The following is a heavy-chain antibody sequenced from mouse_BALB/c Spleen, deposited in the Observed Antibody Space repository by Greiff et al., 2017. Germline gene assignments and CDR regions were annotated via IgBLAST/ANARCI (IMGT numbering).Heavy chain of an antibody. CDR2: IYPGGGYT. CDR1: GYTFTNYW. V-gene: IGHV1-63*02. Sequence: VQLQQSGAELVRPGTSVKISCKASGYTFTNYWLGWVKQRPGHGLEWIGDIYPGGGYTNYNEKFKGKATLTADTSSSTAYMQLSSLTSEDSAVYFCARGEKNWAYYFDYWGQGTTLTVSS. J-gene: IGHJ2*01. D-gene: IGHD4-1*01. CDR3: ARGEKNWAYYFDY.